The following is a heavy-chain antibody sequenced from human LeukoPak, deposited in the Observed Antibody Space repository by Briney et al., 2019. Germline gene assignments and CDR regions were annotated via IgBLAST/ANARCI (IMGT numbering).Heavy chain of an antibody. Sequence: GASVKVSCKASGYTFTSYYMHWVRQAPGQGLEWMGIINPSGGSTSYAQKFQGRVTMTRNTSISTAYMELSSLRSEDTAVYYCARGIRFRWLVRWSWFDPWGQGTLVTVSS. CDR3: ARGIRFRWLVRWSWFDP. CDR1: GYTFTSYY. V-gene: IGHV1-46*01. D-gene: IGHD6-19*01. J-gene: IGHJ5*02. CDR2: INPSGGST.